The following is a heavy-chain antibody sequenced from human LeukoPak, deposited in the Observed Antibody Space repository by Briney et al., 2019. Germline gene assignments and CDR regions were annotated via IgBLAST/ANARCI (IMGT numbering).Heavy chain of an antibody. CDR3: AKDRLREGTVITLDF. V-gene: IGHV3-23*01. D-gene: IGHD4-17*01. Sequence: GGSLRLSCTASGFTFNTHNMIWVRQAPGKGLEWISTISGSGRDTFYEDSVKGRFTISRDSSNKTLSLQMNRLTAADTAVYYCAKDRLREGTVITLDFWGQGTLVTVSS. J-gene: IGHJ4*02. CDR2: ISGSGRDT. CDR1: GFTFNTHN.